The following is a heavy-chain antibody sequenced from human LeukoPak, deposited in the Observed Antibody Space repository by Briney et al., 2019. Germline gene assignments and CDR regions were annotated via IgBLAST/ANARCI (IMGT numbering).Heavy chain of an antibody. D-gene: IGHD3-22*01. CDR2: INPNSGGT. V-gene: IGHV1-2*02. Sequence: GASVKVSCKASGYTFTGYYMHWVRQAPGQGLEWMGWINPNSGGTNYAQKFQGRVTMTRDTSISTAYMELSRLRSDDTAAYYCARGGSSGYYWGIYFDYWGQGTLVTVSS. CDR1: GYTFTGYY. CDR3: ARGGSSGYYWGIYFDY. J-gene: IGHJ4*02.